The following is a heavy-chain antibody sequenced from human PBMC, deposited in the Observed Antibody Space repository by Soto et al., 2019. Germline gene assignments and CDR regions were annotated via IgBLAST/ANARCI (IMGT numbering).Heavy chain of an antibody. D-gene: IGHD3-16*01. CDR2: IWYDGSNK. CDR3: ARDRGEARQWSFDI. CDR1: GFTFSSYG. J-gene: IGHJ3*02. Sequence: GGSLRLSCAASGFTFSSYGMHWVRQAPGKGLEWVAVIWYDGSNKYYADSVKGRFTISRNNSKNTLYLQMNILRAEDTAVYYCARDRGEARQWSFDIWGQGTMVTVSS. V-gene: IGHV3-33*08.